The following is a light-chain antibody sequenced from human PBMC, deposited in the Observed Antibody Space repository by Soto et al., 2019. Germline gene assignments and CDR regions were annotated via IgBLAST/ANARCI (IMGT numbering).Light chain of an antibody. CDR2: DVS. CDR3: SSYISSSTLNV. V-gene: IGLV2-14*01. J-gene: IGLJ1*01. Sequence: QSALTQPASVSGSPGQSITISCTGTSSDVGGYNYVSWYQQPPGKAPKLMIYDVSKRPSGVSNRFSGSKSGNTASLTISGLQAEDEADYYCSSYISSSTLNVFGTGTKLTVL. CDR1: SSDVGGYNY.